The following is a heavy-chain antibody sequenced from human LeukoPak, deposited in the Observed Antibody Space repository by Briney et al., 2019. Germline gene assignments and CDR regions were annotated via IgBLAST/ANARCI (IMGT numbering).Heavy chain of an antibody. D-gene: IGHD3-10*01. J-gene: IGHJ4*02. Sequence: GGSLRLSCAASGSTFSSYGMHWIRQAPGKGLEWVAFIRYDGSNKYYADSVKGRFTISRDNSKNTLYLQMNSLRAEDTAVYYCADSQGSGFDYWGQGTLVTVSS. CDR2: IRYDGSNK. CDR1: GSTFSSYG. V-gene: IGHV3-30*02. CDR3: ADSQGSGFDY.